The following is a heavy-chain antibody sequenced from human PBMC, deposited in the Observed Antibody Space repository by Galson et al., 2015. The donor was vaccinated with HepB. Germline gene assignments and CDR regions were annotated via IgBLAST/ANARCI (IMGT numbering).Heavy chain of an antibody. CDR2: IRRSTTT. J-gene: IGHJ4*02. CDR1: GFTFSSYT. V-gene: IGHV3-48*01. D-gene: IGHD4-17*01. Sequence: SLRLSCAASGFTFSSYTMNWVRQAPGKGLEWISYIRRSTTTYADSVKGRFTISTDNAKNSLYLQMNSLRAEDTAVYYCVRDLAYAFDYWGQGTLVAVSS. CDR3: VRDLAYAFDY.